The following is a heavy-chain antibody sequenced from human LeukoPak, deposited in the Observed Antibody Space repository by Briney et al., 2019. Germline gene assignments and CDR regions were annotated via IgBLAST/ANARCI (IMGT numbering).Heavy chain of an antibody. CDR3: AKGASGYDFDY. J-gene: IGHJ4*02. Sequence: PGGSLRLSCAASGFTFSSYGMHWVRQAPGKGLEWVAVISYDGSNKYYADSVKGRFTISRDYSKNTLYLQMNSLRAEDTAVYYCAKGASGYDFDYWGQGTLVTVSS. CDR2: ISYDGSNK. V-gene: IGHV3-30*18. CDR1: GFTFSSYG. D-gene: IGHD3-22*01.